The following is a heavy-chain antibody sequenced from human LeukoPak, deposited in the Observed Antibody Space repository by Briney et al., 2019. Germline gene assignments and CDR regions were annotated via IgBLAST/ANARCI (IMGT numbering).Heavy chain of an antibody. CDR3: ARASTLSRRDY. V-gene: IGHV4-34*01. J-gene: IGHJ4*02. CDR2: INHSGST. Sequence: SETLSLTCAVYGGSFSGYYWSWIRQPPGKGLEWIGEINHSGSTNYNPSLKSRVTISVDTPKNQFSLKLSSVTAADTAVYYCARASTLSRRDYWGQGTLVTVSS. CDR1: GGSFSGYY.